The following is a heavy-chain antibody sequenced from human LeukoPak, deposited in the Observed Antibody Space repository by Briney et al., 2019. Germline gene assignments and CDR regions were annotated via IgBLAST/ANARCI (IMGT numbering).Heavy chain of an antibody. CDR2: SSYSGSS. CDR3: ARSDTHHIHSSSWHFDY. J-gene: IGHJ4*02. CDR1: GGSIGTNY. Sequence: PSETLSLTCSVSGGSIGTNYWSCVRQVPGKGLEWIGYSSYSGSSNYNPSLKSRVTISVDTSKTQFSLYLNSVTAADTAVYYCARSDTHHIHSSSWHFDYWGQGTLVTVSS. D-gene: IGHD6-13*01. V-gene: IGHV4-59*01.